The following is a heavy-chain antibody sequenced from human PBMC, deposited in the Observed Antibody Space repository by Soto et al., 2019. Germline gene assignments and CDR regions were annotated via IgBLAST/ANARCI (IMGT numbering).Heavy chain of an antibody. CDR1: GFTFSSYG. V-gene: IGHV3-30*18. D-gene: IGHD1-7*01. CDR2: ISYDGSNK. CDR3: AKAPPGGTATG. Sequence: GGSLRLSCAASGFTFSSYGMHWVRQAPGKGLEWVAVISYDGSNKYYADSVKGRFTISRDNSKNTLYLQMNSLRAEDTAVYYCAKAPPGGTATGWGQGTLVTVSS. J-gene: IGHJ4*02.